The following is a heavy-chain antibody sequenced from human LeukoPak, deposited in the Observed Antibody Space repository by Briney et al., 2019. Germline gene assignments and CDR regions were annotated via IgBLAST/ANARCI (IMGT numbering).Heavy chain of an antibody. Sequence: ASVKVSCKASGYTFTGYYMHWVRQAPGQGLEWMGWINPNSGDTNYAQKFQGRVTMTRDTSIRTAYMELSGLRSDDTAVYYCAKNPYEYYFDYWGQGTLVTVSS. D-gene: IGHD5-12*01. CDR3: AKNPYEYYFDY. J-gene: IGHJ4*02. V-gene: IGHV1-2*02. CDR2: INPNSGDT. CDR1: GYTFTGYY.